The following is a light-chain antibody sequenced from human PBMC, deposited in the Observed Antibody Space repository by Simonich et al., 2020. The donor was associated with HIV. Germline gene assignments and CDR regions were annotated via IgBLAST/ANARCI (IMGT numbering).Light chain of an antibody. Sequence: DIQMTQSPSSLSASVGDRVTITCRTSQSISNYLNWYQQKPGKAPKLLLCAAGSLDSGVPSRFSGSGSGTGYTLTIGSLQPEDFATYYCQQYYGTPTFGQGTKLEIK. CDR3: QQYYGTPT. J-gene: IGKJ2*01. V-gene: IGKV1-NL1*01. CDR2: AAG. CDR1: QSISNY.